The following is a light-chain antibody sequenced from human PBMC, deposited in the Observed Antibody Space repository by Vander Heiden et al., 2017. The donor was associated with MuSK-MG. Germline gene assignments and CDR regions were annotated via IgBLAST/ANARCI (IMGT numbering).Light chain of an antibody. J-gene: IGKJ4*01. CDR1: QDISNY. CDR2: DAS. V-gene: IGKV1-33*01. CDR3: QQEDNLPLT. Sequence: EIQMSQSPSSLSASVGDRVTITCQASQDISNYLNWYQQKPGKAPKLLIYDASNLETGVPSRFSGSGSGTDFTFTISSLQPEDIATYYCQQEDNLPLTFGGGTKVDIK.